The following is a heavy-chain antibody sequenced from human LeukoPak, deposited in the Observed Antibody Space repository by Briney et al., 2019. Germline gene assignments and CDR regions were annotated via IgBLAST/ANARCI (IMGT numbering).Heavy chain of an antibody. CDR1: GFTFSSYD. Sequence: GGSLRLSCAASGFTFSSYDMHWVRQATGKGLEWVSAIGTAGDTYYPGSVKGRFTISRENAKNSLYLQMNSLRAEDTAVYYCAKGGYSNGRYYYYYMDVWGEGTTVTVSS. V-gene: IGHV3-13*01. CDR3: AKGGYSNGRYYYYYMDV. CDR2: IGTAGDT. D-gene: IGHD5-18*01. J-gene: IGHJ6*03.